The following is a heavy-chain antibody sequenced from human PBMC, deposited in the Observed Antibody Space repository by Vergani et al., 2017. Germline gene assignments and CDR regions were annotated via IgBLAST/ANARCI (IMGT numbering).Heavy chain of an antibody. D-gene: IGHD3-3*01. CDR2: ISYDGSNT. Sequence: QVQLVESGGGVVQPGRSLRLSCAASGFTFSSYGMHWVRQAPGKGLEWVAVISYDGSNTYYADSVKGRFTISRDNSKNTLYLQMNSLRAEDTAVYYCAKSGGPHDFWSGYYYYDMDVWGKGTTVTVSS. J-gene: IGHJ6*03. CDR1: GFTFSSYG. V-gene: IGHV3-30*18. CDR3: AKSGGPHDFWSGYYYYDMDV.